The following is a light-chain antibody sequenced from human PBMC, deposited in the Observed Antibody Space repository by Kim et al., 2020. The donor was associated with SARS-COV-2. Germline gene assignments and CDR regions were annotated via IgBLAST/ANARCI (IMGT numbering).Light chain of an antibody. CDR2: YDD. J-gene: IGLJ1*01. CDR1: SSNIGIND. CDR3: AACDDSLSAYV. Sequence: QRVTSSCSGGSSNIGINDVTWYQQLPGRAPKLLIYYDDLLPSGVSDRFSGSKSCTSASLAISGLRSEDEADYYCAACDDSLSAYVFGTGTKVTVL. V-gene: IGLV1-36*01.